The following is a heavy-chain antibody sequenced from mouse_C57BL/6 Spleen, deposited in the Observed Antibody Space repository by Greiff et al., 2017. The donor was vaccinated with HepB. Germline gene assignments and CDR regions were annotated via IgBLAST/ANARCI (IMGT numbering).Heavy chain of an antibody. CDR1: GYTFTSYG. D-gene: IGHD2-12*01. V-gene: IGHV1-81*01. J-gene: IGHJ4*01. CDR3: ANLRRGYAMDY. CDR2: IYPRSGNT. Sequence: QVQLQQSGAELARPGASVKLSCKASGYTFTSYGISWVKQRPGQGLEWIGEIYPRSGNTYYNEKFKGKATLTADKSSSTAYMELRSLTSEDSAVYFCANLRRGYAMDYWGQGTSVTVSS.